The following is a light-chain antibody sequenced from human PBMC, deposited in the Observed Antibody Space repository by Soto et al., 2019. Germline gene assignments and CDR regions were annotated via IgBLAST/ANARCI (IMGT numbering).Light chain of an antibody. CDR3: CSYAGSSCYV. CDR1: SSDVGSYNL. CDR2: EGS. V-gene: IGLV2-23*01. J-gene: IGLJ1*01. Sequence: QSVLTQPASVSGSPGQSITIFCTGTSSDVGSYNLVSWYQQHPGKAPKLMIYEGSKRPSGVSNRFSGSKSGNTASLTISGLQAEDEADYYCCSYAGSSCYVFGTGTKVTVL.